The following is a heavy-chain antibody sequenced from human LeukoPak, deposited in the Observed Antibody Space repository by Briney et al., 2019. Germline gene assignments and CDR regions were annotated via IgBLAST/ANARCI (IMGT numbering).Heavy chain of an antibody. CDR1: GGSISSGGYY. Sequence: SETLSLTCTVSGGSISSGGYYWSWIRQLPGKGLEWIGYIYHSGSTYYNPSLKSRVTISVDRSKNQFSLKLSSVTAADTAVYYCASYSSSLHFDYWGQGTLVTVSS. CDR2: IYHSGST. J-gene: IGHJ4*02. D-gene: IGHD6-6*01. V-gene: IGHV4-30-2*01. CDR3: ASYSSSLHFDY.